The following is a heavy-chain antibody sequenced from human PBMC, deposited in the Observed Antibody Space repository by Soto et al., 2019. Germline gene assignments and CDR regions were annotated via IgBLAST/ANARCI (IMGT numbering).Heavy chain of an antibody. D-gene: IGHD2-2*01. CDR3: TRHADLGYCSSTSCYDFDY. CDR2: IRSKANSYAT. CDR1: GLTFSGSA. V-gene: IGHV3-73*01. Sequence: GSLRLSCAASGLTFSGSAMHWVRQASGKGLEWVGRIRSKANSYATAYVESVKGRFTISRDDSKNTAYLQMNSLKTEDTAVYYCTRHADLGYCSSTSCYDFDYWGQGTLVTVSS. J-gene: IGHJ4*02.